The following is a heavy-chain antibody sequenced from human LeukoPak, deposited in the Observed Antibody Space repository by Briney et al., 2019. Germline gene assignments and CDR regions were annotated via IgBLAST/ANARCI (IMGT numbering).Heavy chain of an antibody. CDR1: GYTFTAHY. V-gene: IGHV1-2*02. J-gene: IGHJ4*02. CDR2: INPDSGGT. CDR3: ARDLDNWNYDPFDY. Sequence: ASVRVSCKTSGYTFTAHYLHWVRQAPGQGLQWMGWINPDSGGTNYAQTFQGRVTMSSDTSVDAAYMELTSLTSDDSPVYYCARDLDNWNYDPFDYWGQGTLVTVSS. D-gene: IGHD1-7*01.